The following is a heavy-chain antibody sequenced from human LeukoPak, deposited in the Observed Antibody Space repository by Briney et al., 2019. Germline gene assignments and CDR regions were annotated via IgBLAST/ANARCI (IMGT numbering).Heavy chain of an antibody. J-gene: IGHJ6*02. D-gene: IGHD5-18*01. V-gene: IGHV1-69*13. CDR3: ARTRYWDTAMNYYYYGMDV. CDR1: GYTFTSYA. Sequence: ASVKVSCKASGYTFTSYAMHWVRQAPGQRLEWMGGIIPIFGTANYAQKFQGRVTITADESTSTAYMELSSLRSEDTAVYYCARTRYWDTAMNYYYYGMDVWGQGTTVTVSS. CDR2: IIPIFGTA.